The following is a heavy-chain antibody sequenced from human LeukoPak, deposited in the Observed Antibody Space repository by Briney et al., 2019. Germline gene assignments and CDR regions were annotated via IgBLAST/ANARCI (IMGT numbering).Heavy chain of an antibody. CDR2: ISGSSSSI. V-gene: IGHV3-48*04. CDR3: ARDKVGTGYYFDY. J-gene: IGHJ4*02. Sequence: PGGSLRLSCAASGFIFSRYGMSWVRQAPGKGLEWVSYISGSSSSIYYADSVKGRFTISRDNAKDSVYLHMNSLRAEDTAVYFCARDKVGTGYYFDYWGQGTLVTVSS. D-gene: IGHD1-1*01. CDR1: GFIFSRYG.